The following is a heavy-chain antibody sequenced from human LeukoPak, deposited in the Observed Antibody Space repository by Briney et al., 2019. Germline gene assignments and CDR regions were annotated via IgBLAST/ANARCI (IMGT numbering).Heavy chain of an antibody. V-gene: IGHV4-61*01. Sequence: KPSETLSLTCTVPGGSVSSGSYYWSWIRQPPGKGLEWIGYIYYSGSTNYNPSLKSRVTISIDTSKNQFSLNLTSVTAADTAVYYCARGMGYSYGLYYFDYWGQGTLVTVSS. J-gene: IGHJ4*02. CDR1: GGSVSSGSYY. D-gene: IGHD5-18*01. CDR3: ARGMGYSYGLYYFDY. CDR2: IYYSGST.